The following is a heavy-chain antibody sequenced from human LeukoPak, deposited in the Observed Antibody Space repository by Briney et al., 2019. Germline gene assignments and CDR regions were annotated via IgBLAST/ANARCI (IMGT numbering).Heavy chain of an antibody. CDR1: GFIFGDYA. J-gene: IGHJ6*03. Sequence: GGSLRLSCTTSGFIFGDYAMSWFRQAPGKGLEWVGFIRSKTYGGAIECAASVKGRFTISRDDSKSIAYLQMNSLKTEDTAVYYCARDQLGGDPDDYYYYYMDVWGKGTTVIVSS. D-gene: IGHD4-17*01. CDR2: IRSKTYGGAI. V-gene: IGHV3-49*03. CDR3: ARDQLGGDPDDYYYYYMDV.